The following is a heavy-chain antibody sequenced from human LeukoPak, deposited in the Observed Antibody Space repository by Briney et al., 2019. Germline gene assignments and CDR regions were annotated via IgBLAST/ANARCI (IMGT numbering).Heavy chain of an antibody. D-gene: IGHD3-22*01. J-gene: IGHJ4*02. CDR2: FDPEDGET. CDR3: ARDLREYYYDSSGLL. Sequence: ASVKVSCKVSGYTLTELSMHWVRQAPGKGLEWMGGFDPEDGETIYAQKFQGRVTMTEDTSTDTAYMELSSLRAEDTAVYYCARDLREYYYDSSGLLWGQGTLVTVSS. CDR1: GYTLTELS. V-gene: IGHV1-24*01.